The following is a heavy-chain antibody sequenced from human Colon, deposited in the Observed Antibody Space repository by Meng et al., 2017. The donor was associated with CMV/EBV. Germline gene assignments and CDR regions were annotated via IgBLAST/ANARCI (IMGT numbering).Heavy chain of an antibody. Sequence: GRSLRLSCAASGFTFSSYGMHWVRQAPGKGLGWVAFIRYDESNEKYSDSVKGRFTISRDNSRNTLYLQMNSLRTEDTALYYCATTAGVARPFDYWGQGTLVTVSS. CDR2: IRYDESNE. V-gene: IGHV3-30*02. CDR1: GFTFSSYG. J-gene: IGHJ4*02. CDR3: ATTAGVARPFDY. D-gene: IGHD2-15*01.